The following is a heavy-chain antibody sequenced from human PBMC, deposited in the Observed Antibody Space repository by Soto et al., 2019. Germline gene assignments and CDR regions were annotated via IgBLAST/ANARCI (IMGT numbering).Heavy chain of an antibody. CDR2: ISSSSSYI. Sequence: GGSLRLSCAASGFTFSSYSMNWVRQAPGKGLEWVSSISSSSSYIYYADSVKGRFTISRDNAKNSLYLQMNSLRSDDTAVYYCARGYCSGGSCDDAFDIWGQGTMVTVSS. CDR3: ARGYCSGGSCDDAFDI. CDR1: GFTFSSYS. J-gene: IGHJ3*02. D-gene: IGHD2-15*01. V-gene: IGHV3-21*04.